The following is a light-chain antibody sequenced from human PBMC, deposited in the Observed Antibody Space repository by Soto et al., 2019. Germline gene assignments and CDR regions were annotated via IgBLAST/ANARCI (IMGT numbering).Light chain of an antibody. CDR1: QSVSSN. CDR2: GAS. J-gene: IGKJ3*01. Sequence: EIVMTQSPATLSVSPGERATLSCRASQSVSSNLAWYQQKPGQAPRLLIYGASTRATGIPARFSGSGSGTEFTLTISSLQSEDFAVYYCQHYNIWPLLNFGPGTKVDIK. CDR3: QHYNIWPLLN. V-gene: IGKV3-15*01.